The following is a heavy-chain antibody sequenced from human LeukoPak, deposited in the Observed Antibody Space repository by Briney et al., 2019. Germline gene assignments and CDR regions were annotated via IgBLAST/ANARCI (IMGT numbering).Heavy chain of an antibody. CDR2: IYYSGST. Sequence: SVNLSFNGTGSGVSISSFYWGWIRQAPGHELKWSGYIYYSGSTNYNPSLKSRVTISVDTSKNQFSQKLSSVTDADTAVYYCARVPYYYDRSGYYYGMDVWGQGTTVTVSS. V-gene: IGHV4-59*08. D-gene: IGHD3-22*01. CDR3: ARVPYYYDRSGYYYGMDV. CDR1: GVSISSFY. J-gene: IGHJ6*02.